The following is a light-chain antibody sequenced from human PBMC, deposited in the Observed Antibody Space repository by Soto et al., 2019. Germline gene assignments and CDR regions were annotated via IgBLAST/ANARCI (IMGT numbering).Light chain of an antibody. Sequence: EIVMTQSPATLSVSPGERATLSCRASQSVNSNLAWYRQKPGQAPRLLIYGASTRATGIPARFSGSGSGTEFPLTINSLQSEDFAVYYCQQYNEWPPLTFGGGTKVEIK. CDR1: QSVNSN. CDR3: QQYNEWPPLT. V-gene: IGKV3-15*01. J-gene: IGKJ4*01. CDR2: GAS.